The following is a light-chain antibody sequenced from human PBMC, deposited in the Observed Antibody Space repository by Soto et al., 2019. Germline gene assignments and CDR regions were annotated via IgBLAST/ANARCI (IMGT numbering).Light chain of an antibody. Sequence: QSALTQPASVSGSPGQSITISCTGTSSDVGNYNLVSWYQQHPGKAPKLIIYEGSKRPSGVSNRFSGSKSGNTASLTISGLQAEDEADYYCCSYAGSSTFEVFGTGTKLTVL. CDR2: EGS. J-gene: IGLJ1*01. CDR3: CSYAGSSTFEV. V-gene: IGLV2-23*03. CDR1: SSDVGNYNL.